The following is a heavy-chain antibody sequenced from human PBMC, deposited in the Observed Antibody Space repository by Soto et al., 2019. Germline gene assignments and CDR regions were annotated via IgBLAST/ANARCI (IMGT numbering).Heavy chain of an antibody. CDR1: GGSIYRSGYY. J-gene: IGHJ4*02. CDR2: IDYNGVT. CDR3: GKVLVGATGHTDSDS. Sequence: SETLSLTCTVSGGSIYRSGYYWGWIRQPPGRGLEWIGNIDYNGVTYSNPSLKSRGTISRDTSKNQFSLKLTSVTAADTALYYCGKVLVGATGHTDSDSWGPGTLVTVSS. V-gene: IGHV4-39*01. D-gene: IGHD2-15*01.